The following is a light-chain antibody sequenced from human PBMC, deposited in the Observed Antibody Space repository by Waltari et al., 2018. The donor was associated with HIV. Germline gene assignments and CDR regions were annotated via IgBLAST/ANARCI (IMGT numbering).Light chain of an antibody. CDR2: DNN. CDR3: GTWDSSLSAGL. Sequence: QSVLTQPPSASGTPGQRVSISCSGSSSNIGYNYDYWYQQIPGTAPKLLIYDNNKRPSGIPDRFSGSKSGTSATLGITGLQTGDEADYYCGTWDSSLSAGLFGGGTKLTVL. V-gene: IGLV1-51*01. J-gene: IGLJ3*02. CDR1: SSNIGYNY.